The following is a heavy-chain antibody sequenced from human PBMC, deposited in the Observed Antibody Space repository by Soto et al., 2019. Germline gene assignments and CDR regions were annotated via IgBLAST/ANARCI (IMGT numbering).Heavy chain of an antibody. J-gene: IGHJ4*02. CDR3: ARFYYYDSSGYYYRANY. Sequence: PSETLSLTCAVYGVSSIGYYWSWIRQPPGKGLEWIGEINHSGSTNYNPSLKSRVTISVDTSKNQFSLKLSSVTAADTAVYYCARFYYYDSSGYYYRANYWGQGTLVTVSS. D-gene: IGHD3-22*01. V-gene: IGHV4-34*01. CDR1: GVSSIGYY. CDR2: INHSGST.